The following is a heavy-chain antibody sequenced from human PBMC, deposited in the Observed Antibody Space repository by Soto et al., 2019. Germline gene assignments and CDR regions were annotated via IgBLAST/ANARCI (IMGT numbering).Heavy chain of an antibody. CDR2: INSDGSST. D-gene: IGHD6-13*01. CDR3: ARDLAGVAAAGIYFYYCMDV. J-gene: IGHJ6*02. V-gene: IGHV3-74*01. CDR1: GFTFSSYW. Sequence: GGSLRLSCAASGFTFSSYWMHWVRQAPGKGLVWVSRINSDGSSTSYADSVKGRFTISRDNAKNTLYLQMNSLSAEDTAVYYCARDLAGVAAAGIYFYYCMDVWGQGTTVTVSS.